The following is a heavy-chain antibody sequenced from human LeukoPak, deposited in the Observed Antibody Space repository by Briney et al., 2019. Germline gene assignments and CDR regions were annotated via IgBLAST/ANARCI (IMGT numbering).Heavy chain of an antibody. CDR1: GGSISSYY. CDR2: IYYSGST. Sequence: SETLSLPCTVSGGSISSYYWSWIRQPPGKGLEWIGYIYYSGSTNYNPSLKSRVTISVDTSKNQFSLKLSSVTAADTAVYYRARFVDTAIVTGFDYWGQGTLVTVSS. D-gene: IGHD5-18*01. J-gene: IGHJ4*02. V-gene: IGHV4-59*01. CDR3: ARFVDTAIVTGFDY.